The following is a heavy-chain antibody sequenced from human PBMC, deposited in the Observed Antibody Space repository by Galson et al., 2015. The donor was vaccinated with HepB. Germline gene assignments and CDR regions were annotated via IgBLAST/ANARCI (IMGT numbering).Heavy chain of an antibody. D-gene: IGHD1-26*01. V-gene: IGHV3-30*04. CDR2: ISYDGSNK. Sequence: SLRLSCAASGFTFSSYAMHWVRQAPGKGLEWVAVISYDGSNKYYADSVKGRFTISRDNSKNTLYLQMNSLRAEDTAAYYCARGGWELRYYYYGMDVWGQGTTVTVSS. CDR1: GFTFSSYA. CDR3: ARGGWELRYYYYGMDV. J-gene: IGHJ6*02.